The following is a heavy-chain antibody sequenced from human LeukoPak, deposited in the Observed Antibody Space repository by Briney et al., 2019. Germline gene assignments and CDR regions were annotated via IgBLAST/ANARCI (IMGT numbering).Heavy chain of an antibody. CDR1: GGSISGGGYS. CDR3: ARIRALGFDY. J-gene: IGHJ4*02. D-gene: IGHD7-27*01. CDR2: IYHSGSA. V-gene: IGHV4-30-2*01. Sequence: SQTLSLTCAVSGGSISGGGYSWSWIRLPPGKGLEWIGYIYHSGSAYYNPSLKSRVTMSVDRSKNQFSLKLNSVTAADTAVYYCARIRALGFDYWGQGTLVTVSS.